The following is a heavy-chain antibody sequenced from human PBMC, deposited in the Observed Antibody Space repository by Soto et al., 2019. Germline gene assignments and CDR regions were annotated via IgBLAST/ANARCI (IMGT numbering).Heavy chain of an antibody. Sequence: QVQLVQSGAEVKKPGASVKVSCKASGYTCSTYGFSWVRQAPGQGIEWMGWIGADNGDTNYAQNFQGRVTMTTDTATTPSYMAVRSLTSDDTAVYFCARDWKGAEGFDPWGQGTLVTVSS. CDR1: GYTCSTYG. CDR2: IGADNGDT. CDR3: ARDWKGAEGFDP. D-gene: IGHD1-1*01. V-gene: IGHV1-18*01. J-gene: IGHJ5*02.